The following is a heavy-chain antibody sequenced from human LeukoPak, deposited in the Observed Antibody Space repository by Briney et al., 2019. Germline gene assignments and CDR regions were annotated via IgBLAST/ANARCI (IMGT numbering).Heavy chain of an antibody. CDR1: GFTFSNAW. CDR3: TTDPGYYYDSSGGY. J-gene: IGHJ4*02. V-gene: IGHV3-15*01. D-gene: IGHD3-22*01. CDR2: IKSKTDGGTT. Sequence: PGGSLRLSCAASGFTFSNAWMSWVRQAPGKGLEWVGRIKSKTDGGTTDYAAPVKGRFTISGDDSKNTLYLQMNSLKTEDTAVYYCTTDPGYYYDSSGGYWGQGTLVTVSS.